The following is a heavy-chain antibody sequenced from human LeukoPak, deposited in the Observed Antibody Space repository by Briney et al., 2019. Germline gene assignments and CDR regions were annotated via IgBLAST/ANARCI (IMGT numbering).Heavy chain of an antibody. Sequence: PGGSLRLSCAASGFTFNTYTMNWVRQAPGKGLEWVSYISGSSGIIDYADSVQGRFIISRDDAKNSLYLQMNSLRDEDTAVYYCARDSGHHYDQLDCWGQGTLVTVSS. CDR2: ISGSSGII. CDR1: GFTFNTYT. D-gene: IGHD3-22*01. J-gene: IGHJ4*02. CDR3: ARDSGHHYDQLDC. V-gene: IGHV3-48*02.